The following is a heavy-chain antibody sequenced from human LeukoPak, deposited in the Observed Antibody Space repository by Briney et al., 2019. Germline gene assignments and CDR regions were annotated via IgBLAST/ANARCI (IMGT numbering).Heavy chain of an antibody. D-gene: IGHD6-13*01. V-gene: IGHV1-2*02. CDR3: ARGAEAETSPLDI. J-gene: IGHJ4*02. CDR2: INPKSGAA. Sequence: ASVKVSCKASGYIFSDYYMHWVRQAPGQGLEWLGWINPKSGAADYAQQFRGRVTMTRDTSINTDYMEMKRVTSDDTAVYYCARGAEAETSPLDIWGQGTLVIVS. CDR1: GYIFSDYY.